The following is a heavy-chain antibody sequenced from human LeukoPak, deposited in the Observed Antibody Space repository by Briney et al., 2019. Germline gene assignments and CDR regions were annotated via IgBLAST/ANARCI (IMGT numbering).Heavy chain of an antibody. CDR2: IYYSGST. J-gene: IGHJ4*02. Sequence: SETLSLTCTVSGGSISSSSYYWGWIRQPPGKGLEWIGSIYYSGSTYYNPSLKSRVTISVDTSKNQFSLKLSSVTAADTAVYYCARLYANDYVWGSYRADGRYYFDYWGQGTLVTVSS. V-gene: IGHV4-39*01. D-gene: IGHD3-16*02. CDR3: ARLYANDYVWGSYRADGRYYFDY. CDR1: GGSISSSSYY.